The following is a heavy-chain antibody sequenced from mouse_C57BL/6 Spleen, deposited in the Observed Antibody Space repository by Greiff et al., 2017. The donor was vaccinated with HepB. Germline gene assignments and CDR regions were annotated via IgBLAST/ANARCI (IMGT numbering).Heavy chain of an antibody. Sequence: QVQLKESGAELVKPGASVKISCKASGYAFSSYWMNWVKQRPGKGLEWIGQIYPGDGDTNYNGKFKGKATLTADKSSSTAYMQLSSLTSEASAVYFCAREGANWVYYFDYWGQGTTLTVSS. CDR1: GYAFSSYW. V-gene: IGHV1-80*01. CDR2: IYPGDGDT. CDR3: AREGANWVYYFDY. J-gene: IGHJ2*01. D-gene: IGHD4-1*01.